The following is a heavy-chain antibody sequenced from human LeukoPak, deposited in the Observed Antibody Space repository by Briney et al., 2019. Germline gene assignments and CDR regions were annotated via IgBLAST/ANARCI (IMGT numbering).Heavy chain of an antibody. D-gene: IGHD5-24*01. CDR2: IIPIFGTA. V-gene: IGHV1-69*05. Sequence: GASVKVSCKASGGTFSSYAISWVRQAPGQGLEWMGGIIPIFGTASYAQKFQGRVTITTDESTSTAYMELSSLRSEDTAVYYCARALEMATIYYYYYYMDVWGKGTTVTVSS. CDR3: ARALEMATIYYYYYYMDV. CDR1: GGTFSSYA. J-gene: IGHJ6*03.